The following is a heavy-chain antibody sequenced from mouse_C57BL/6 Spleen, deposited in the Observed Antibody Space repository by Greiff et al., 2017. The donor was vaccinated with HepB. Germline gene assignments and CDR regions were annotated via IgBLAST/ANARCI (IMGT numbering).Heavy chain of an antibody. Sequence: EVQRVESGTVLARPGASVKMSCKTSGYTFTSYWMHWVKQRPGQGLEWIGAIYPGNSDTSYNQKFKGKAKLTAVTSASTAYMELSSLTNEDSAVYYCTRGDAGSSYYYAMDYWGQGTSVTVSS. CDR2: IYPGNSDT. J-gene: IGHJ4*01. CDR1: GYTFTSYW. D-gene: IGHD1-1*01. V-gene: IGHV1-5*01. CDR3: TRGDAGSSYYYAMDY.